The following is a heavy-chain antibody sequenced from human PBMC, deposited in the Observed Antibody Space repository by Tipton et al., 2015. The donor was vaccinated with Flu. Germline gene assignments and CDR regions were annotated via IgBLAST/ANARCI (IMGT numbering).Heavy chain of an antibody. J-gene: IGHJ3*02. CDR1: GYPISSGYI. V-gene: IGHV4-61*02. CDR2: IYTSGST. Sequence: TLSLTCSVSGYPISSGYIWAWIRQPAGKGLEWIGRIYTSGSTNYNPSLKSRVTISVDTSKNQFSLKLSSVTAADTAVYYCARDPFLGTGDAFDIWGQGTMVTVSS. CDR3: ARDPFLGTGDAFDI. D-gene: IGHD2/OR15-2a*01.